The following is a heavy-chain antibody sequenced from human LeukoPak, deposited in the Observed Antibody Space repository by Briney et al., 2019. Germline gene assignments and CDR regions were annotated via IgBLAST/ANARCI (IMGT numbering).Heavy chain of an antibody. J-gene: IGHJ4*02. Sequence: SETLSLTCTVSGGSISSGDYYWSWIRQPPGKGLELIGYIYSSGSTYYNPSLKSRVTISIDTSKNQFSLKLSSVTAADMAVYYCARVRRYCSSTSCYNFDYWGQGTLVTVSS. CDR2: IYSSGST. V-gene: IGHV4-30-4*01. D-gene: IGHD2-2*02. CDR1: GGSISSGDYY. CDR3: ARVRRYCSSTSCYNFDY.